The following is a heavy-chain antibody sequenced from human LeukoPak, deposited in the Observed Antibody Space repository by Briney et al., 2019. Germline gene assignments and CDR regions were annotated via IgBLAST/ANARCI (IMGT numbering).Heavy chain of an antibody. J-gene: IGHJ3*02. V-gene: IGHV4-59*01. CDR1: GGSISGYD. Sequence: SETLSLTCTVSGGSISGYDWSWIRQPPGKGLKWIGYIYYSGSTNYNPSLKSRVTISVDTSKNQFSLKLSSVTAADTAVYYCARVNSGYADAFDIWGQGTMVTVSS. CDR3: ARVNSGYADAFDI. D-gene: IGHD5-12*01. CDR2: IYYSGST.